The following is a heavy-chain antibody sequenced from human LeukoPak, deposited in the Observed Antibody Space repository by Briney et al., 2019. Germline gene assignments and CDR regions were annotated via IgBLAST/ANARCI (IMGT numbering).Heavy chain of an antibody. J-gene: IGHJ6*02. V-gene: IGHV3-21*04. CDR1: GFTFSSYS. CDR3: ARDVRYYDSSRYYYYGMDV. D-gene: IGHD3-22*01. Sequence: PGGSLRLSCAASGFTFSSYSMNWVRQAPGKGLEWVSSISSSSSYIYYADSVKGRFTISRDNAKNSLYLQMNSLRAEDTAVYYCARDVRYYDSSRYYYYGMDVWGQGTTVTVSS. CDR2: ISSSSSYI.